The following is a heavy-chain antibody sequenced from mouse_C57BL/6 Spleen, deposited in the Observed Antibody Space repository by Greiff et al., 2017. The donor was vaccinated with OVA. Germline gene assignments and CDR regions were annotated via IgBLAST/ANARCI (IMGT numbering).Heavy chain of an antibody. J-gene: IGHJ4*01. CDR2: INPYNGGT. D-gene: IGHD1-1*01. Sequence: VQLQQSGPVLVKPGASVKMSCKASGSTFTDYYMNWVKQSHGKSLEWVGVINPYNGGTSYNQQFKGKATWTVDKSSSTAYMERNSLTAEDSAVYYCARHGSSHYAMDYWGQGTSVTVSS. CDR1: GSTFTDYY. CDR3: ARHGSSHYAMDY. V-gene: IGHV1-19*01.